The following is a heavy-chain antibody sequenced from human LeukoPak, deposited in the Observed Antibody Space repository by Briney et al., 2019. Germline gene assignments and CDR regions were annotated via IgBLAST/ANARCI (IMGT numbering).Heavy chain of an antibody. V-gene: IGHV4-4*07. J-gene: IGHJ3*02. Sequence: SETLSLTCAVYGGSFSGYYWSWIRQPAGKGLEWIGRIYTSGSTNYNPSLKSRVTMSVDTSKNQFSLKLSSVTAADTAVYYCARDQGRWLQLRGTAFDIWGQGTMVTVS. CDR2: IYTSGST. CDR3: ARDQGRWLQLRGTAFDI. CDR1: GGSFSGYY. D-gene: IGHD5-24*01.